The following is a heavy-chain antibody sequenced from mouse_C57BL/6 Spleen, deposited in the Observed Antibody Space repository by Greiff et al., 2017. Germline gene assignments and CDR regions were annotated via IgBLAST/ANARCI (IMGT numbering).Heavy chain of an antibody. CDR3: ARNFDYDTFWFAY. Sequence: VQRVESGPGLVQPSQSLSITCTVSGFSLTSYGVHWVRQSPGKGLEWLGVIWSGGSTDYNAAFISRLSISKDNSKSQVFFKMNSLQADDTAIYYCARNFDYDTFWFAYWGQGTLVTVSA. J-gene: IGHJ3*01. V-gene: IGHV2-2*01. CDR2: IWSGGST. CDR1: GFSLTSYG. D-gene: IGHD2-4*01.